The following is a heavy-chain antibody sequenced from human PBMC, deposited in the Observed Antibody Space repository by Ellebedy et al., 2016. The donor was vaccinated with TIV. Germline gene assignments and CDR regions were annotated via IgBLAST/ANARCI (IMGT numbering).Heavy chain of an antibody. D-gene: IGHD6-13*01. Sequence: GESLKISCKGSGYSFTSYWISWVRQMPGKGLEWMGRIDPSDSYTNYSPSFQGHVTISADKSISTAYLQWSSLKASDTAMYYCARYSSSWHLTQPFNDYWGQGTLVTVSS. CDR3: ARYSSSWHLTQPFNDY. J-gene: IGHJ4*02. V-gene: IGHV5-10-1*01. CDR1: GYSFTSYW. CDR2: IDPSDSYT.